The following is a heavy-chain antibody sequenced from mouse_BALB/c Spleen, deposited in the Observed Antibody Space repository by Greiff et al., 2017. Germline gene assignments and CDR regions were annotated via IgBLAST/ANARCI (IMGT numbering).Heavy chain of an antibody. CDR2: INSNGGST. D-gene: IGHD1-1*01. V-gene: IGHV5-6-3*01. CDR3: ASELLRGFAY. CDR1: GFTFSSYG. Sequence: EVKLVESGGGLVQPGGSLKLSCAASGFTFSSYGMSWVRQTPDKRLELVATINSNGGSTYYPDSVKGRFTISRDNAKNTLYLQMSSLKSEDTAMYCCASELLRGFAYWGQGTLVTVSA. J-gene: IGHJ3*01.